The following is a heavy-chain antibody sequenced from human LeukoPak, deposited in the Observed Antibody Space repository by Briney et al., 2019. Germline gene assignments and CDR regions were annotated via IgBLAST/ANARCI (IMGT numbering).Heavy chain of an antibody. CDR1: DDSISTYY. J-gene: IGHJ4*02. Sequence: PSETLSLTCTVSDDSISTYYWSWIRQPPGKGLEWIGYIYYSGSTNYNPSLKSRVTISVDTSKNQFSLKLSSVTAADTAVYYCARVAVLAVAGTCYFDYWGQGTLVTVSS. CDR3: ARVAVLAVAGTCYFDY. CDR2: IYYSGST. V-gene: IGHV4-59*01. D-gene: IGHD6-19*01.